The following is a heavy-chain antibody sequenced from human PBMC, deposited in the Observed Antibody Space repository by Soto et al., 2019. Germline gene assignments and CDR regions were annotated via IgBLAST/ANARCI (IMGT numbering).Heavy chain of an antibody. Sequence: PSETLSLTCAVYGGSFSGYYWSWIRQPPGKGLEWIGEINHSGSTNYNPSLKSRVTISVDTSKNQFSLMLISVTAADTAVSYCARGKVLGLVYAMSRAPNWFDTWGQGTLVTVSS. D-gene: IGHD2-8*01. CDR3: ARGKVLGLVYAMSRAPNWFDT. CDR2: INHSGST. CDR1: GGSFSGYY. J-gene: IGHJ5*02. V-gene: IGHV4-34*01.